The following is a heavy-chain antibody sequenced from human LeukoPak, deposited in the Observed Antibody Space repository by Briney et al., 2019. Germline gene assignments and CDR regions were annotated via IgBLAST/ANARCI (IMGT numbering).Heavy chain of an antibody. CDR1: GYTFTSYG. J-gene: IGHJ5*02. CDR2: ISAYNGNT. V-gene: IGHV1-18*01. CDR3: AREAAAGTWWFDP. Sequence: ASVKVSCKASGYTFTSYGISWVRQAPGQGLEWMGWISAYNGNTNYAQKLRGRVTMTTDTSTSPAYMELRSLRSDDTAVYYCAREAAAGTWWFDPWGQGTLVTVSS. D-gene: IGHD6-13*01.